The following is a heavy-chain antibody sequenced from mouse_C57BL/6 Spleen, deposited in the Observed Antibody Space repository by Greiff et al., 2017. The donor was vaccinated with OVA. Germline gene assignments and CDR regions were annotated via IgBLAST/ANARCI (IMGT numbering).Heavy chain of an antibody. Sequence: VQLQQSGAELVRPGASVTLSCKASGYTFTDYEMHWVKQTPVHGLEWIGAIDPETGGTAYNQKFKGKAILTADKSSSTAYMELRILTSADSAVYYCTRREVYFGYWGQGTTLTVSS. J-gene: IGHJ2*01. CDR1: GYTFTDYE. CDR2: IDPETGGT. V-gene: IGHV1-15*01. CDR3: TRREVYFGY.